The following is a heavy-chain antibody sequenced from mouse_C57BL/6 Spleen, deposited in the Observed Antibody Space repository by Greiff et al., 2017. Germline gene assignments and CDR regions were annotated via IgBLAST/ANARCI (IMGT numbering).Heavy chain of an antibody. D-gene: IGHD2-1*01. V-gene: IGHV5-6*01. CDR2: ISSGGSYT. J-gene: IGHJ2*01. CDR3: ASLTYGNFDY. CDR1: GFTFSSYG. Sequence: DVQLQESGGDLVKPGGSLKLSCAASGFTFSSYGMSWVRQTTDKRLEWVGTISSGGSYTYYPDSVKGRFTIYRYNAKNTLYLQMRSLTSEDTAMYYCASLTYGNFDYWGQGTTLTVSS.